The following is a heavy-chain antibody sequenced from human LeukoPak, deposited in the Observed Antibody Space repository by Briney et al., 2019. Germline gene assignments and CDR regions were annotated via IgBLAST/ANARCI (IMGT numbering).Heavy chain of an antibody. CDR3: ARLDSGGSGSYYYYYYMDV. J-gene: IGHJ6*03. V-gene: IGHV4-39*07. Sequence: SETLSLTCTVSGGSISSSSYYWGWIRQPPGKGLEWIGSIYYSGSTYYNPSLKSRVTISVDTSKNQFSLKLSSVTAADTAVYYCARLDSGGSGSYYYYYYMDVWGKGTTVTVSS. CDR2: IYYSGST. CDR1: GGSISSSSYY. D-gene: IGHD3-10*01.